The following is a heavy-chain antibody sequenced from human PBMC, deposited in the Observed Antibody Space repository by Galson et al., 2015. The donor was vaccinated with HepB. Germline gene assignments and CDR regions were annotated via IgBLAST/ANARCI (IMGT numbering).Heavy chain of an antibody. CDR2: ISGSGGST. Sequence: SLRLSCAASGFTFSSYAMSWVRQAPGKGLGWVSAISGSGGSTYYADSVKGRFTISRDNSKNTLYLQMNSLRAEDTAVYYCAKDRFRGGWYVFPFDYWGQGTLVTVSS. D-gene: IGHD6-19*01. V-gene: IGHV3-23*01. CDR3: AKDRFRGGWYVFPFDY. J-gene: IGHJ4*02. CDR1: GFTFSSYA.